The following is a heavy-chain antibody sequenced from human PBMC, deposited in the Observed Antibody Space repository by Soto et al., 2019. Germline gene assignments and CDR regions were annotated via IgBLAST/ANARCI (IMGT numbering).Heavy chain of an antibody. J-gene: IGHJ6*02. CDR1: GFSLRDHW. Sequence: QVQLVESGGGLVKPGGSLRLSCTGSGFSLRDHWMAWIRQAPGKGLECVSYVSANGEYTNYADSVKGRFIISRDDAKNSVGLQTSSPRVEDTVVYYCVRSTGWRQPEISKYGLDVWGQGTTVTVSS. D-gene: IGHD5-18*01. CDR2: VSANGEYT. CDR3: VRSTGWRQPEISKYGLDV. V-gene: IGHV3-11*06.